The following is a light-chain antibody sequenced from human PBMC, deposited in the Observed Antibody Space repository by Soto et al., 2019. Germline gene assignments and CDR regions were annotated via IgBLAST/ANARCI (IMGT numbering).Light chain of an antibody. CDR3: GTWDSSLSAYV. Sequence: QSVLTQPPSASAAPGQKVTISCSGSSSNIGNNYVSWYQQLPGTAPKLLIYDNNKRPSGIPDRFSGSKSGTSATLGITGLQTGDEADYYCGTWDSSLSAYVFGTGTKVTGL. CDR1: SSNIGNNY. J-gene: IGLJ1*01. V-gene: IGLV1-51*01. CDR2: DNN.